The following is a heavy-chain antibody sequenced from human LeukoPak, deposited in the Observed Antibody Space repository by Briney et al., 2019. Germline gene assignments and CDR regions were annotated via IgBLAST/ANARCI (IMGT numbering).Heavy chain of an antibody. CDR3: ARGLMVYAILGPFDY. Sequence: GGSLRLSCAASRFTFSSYAMHWVRQAPGKGLEWVAVISYDGSNKYYADSVKGRFTISRDNSKNTLYLQMNSLRAEDTAVYYCARGLMVYAILGPFDYWGQGTLVTVSS. J-gene: IGHJ4*02. CDR1: RFTFSSYA. V-gene: IGHV3-30*04. CDR2: ISYDGSNK. D-gene: IGHD2-8*01.